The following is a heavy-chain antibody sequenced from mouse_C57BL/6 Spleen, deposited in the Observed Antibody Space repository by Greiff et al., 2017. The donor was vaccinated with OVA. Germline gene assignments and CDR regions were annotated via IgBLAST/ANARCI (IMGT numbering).Heavy chain of an antibody. J-gene: IGHJ4*01. V-gene: IGHV1-50*01. CDR3: ARYYGSAMDY. D-gene: IGHD1-1*01. Sequence: VQLQQPGVELVKPGASVKLSCKASGYTFTSYWMQWVKQRPGQGLEWIGEIDPSDSYTNYNQKFKGKATLTVDTSSSTAYMQLSSLTSEDSAVYYCARYYGSAMDYWGQGTSVTVSS. CDR1: GYTFTSYW. CDR2: IDPSDSYT.